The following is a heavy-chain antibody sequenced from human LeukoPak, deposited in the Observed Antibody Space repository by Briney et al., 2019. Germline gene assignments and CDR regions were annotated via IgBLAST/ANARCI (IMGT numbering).Heavy chain of an antibody. Sequence: GGSLRLSCAASGFTFSSYSMNWVRQAPGKGPEWGSYISSSSSTIYYADSVKGRFTISRDNAKNSLYLQMNSLRAEDTAVYYCARVRGYSNRYYFDYWGQGTLVTVSS. J-gene: IGHJ4*02. CDR3: ARVRGYSNRYYFDY. V-gene: IGHV3-48*01. CDR1: GFTFSSYS. D-gene: IGHD4-11*01. CDR2: ISSSSSTI.